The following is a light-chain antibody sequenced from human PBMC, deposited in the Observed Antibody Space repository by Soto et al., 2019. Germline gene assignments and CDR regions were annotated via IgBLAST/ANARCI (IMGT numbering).Light chain of an antibody. CDR1: QSVSGH. V-gene: IGKV3D-15*02. CDR3: QQYDSSPIT. Sequence: EIVMTQSPATLSVSPGERVTLSCRASQSVSGHLAWYQQKPGQAPRLIISGASTRPTGIPDRFSGSGSGTDFTPTISRLEPEDFAVYYCQQYDSSPITFGQGTRLEIK. J-gene: IGKJ5*01. CDR2: GAS.